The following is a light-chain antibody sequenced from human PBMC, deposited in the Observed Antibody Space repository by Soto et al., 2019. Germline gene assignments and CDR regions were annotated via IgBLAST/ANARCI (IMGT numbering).Light chain of an antibody. J-gene: IGKJ1*01. CDR3: XXXXXAXWT. Sequence: DIQMTQSPSSLSASVGDRVTITCRASQGISNYLAWYQQKPGKVPKLLIYAASTLQSGVPSRFSGSGSGTDFTLTISSXQXXXXXXXXXXXXXXAXWTFGQGTKVEIK. CDR2: AAS. CDR1: QGISNY. V-gene: IGKV1-27*01.